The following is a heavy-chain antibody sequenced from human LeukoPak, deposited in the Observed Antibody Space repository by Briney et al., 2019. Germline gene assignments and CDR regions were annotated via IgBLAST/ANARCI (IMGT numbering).Heavy chain of an antibody. Sequence: SQTLSLTRTVSGGSISSGDYYWSWIRQPPGKGLEWIGYIYYTGSTYYNPSLKSRVTISVDTSKNQFSLKLSSVTAADTAVYYCARDLGDFDSSRYFDLWGRGTLVTVSS. D-gene: IGHD3-22*01. J-gene: IGHJ2*01. CDR1: GGSISSGDYY. V-gene: IGHV4-30-4*01. CDR3: ARDLGDFDSSRYFDL. CDR2: IYYTGST.